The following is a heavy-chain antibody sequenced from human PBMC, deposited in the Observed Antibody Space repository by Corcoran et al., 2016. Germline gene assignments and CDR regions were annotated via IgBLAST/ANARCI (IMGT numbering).Heavy chain of an antibody. Sequence: QVQLVQSGAEVKKPGSSVKVSCKASGGTFSSYAISWVRQAPGQGLEWMGGIIPIFGTANYAQKFQGRVTITADESTSTAYMELSSLRSEDTAVYYCASIVSPNDYYYYGMDVWGQGTAVTVSS. CDR3: ASIVSPNDYYYYGMDV. CDR1: GGTFSSYA. J-gene: IGHJ6*02. D-gene: IGHD2-15*01. CDR2: IIPIFGTA. V-gene: IGHV1-69*01.